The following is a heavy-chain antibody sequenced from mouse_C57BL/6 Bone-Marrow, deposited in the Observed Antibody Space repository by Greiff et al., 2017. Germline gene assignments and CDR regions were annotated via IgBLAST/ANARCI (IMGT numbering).Heavy chain of an antibody. CDR2: ILPGSGST. V-gene: IGHV1-9*01. Sequence: VQLQQSGAELMKPGASVKLSCKATGYTFTGYWIEWVKQRPGHGLEWIGEILPGSGSTEYNEKFKGKATFTADTSSNTAYMQLSSLTTEDSAIYYCARERRVDYAMDYWGQGTSVTVSS. D-gene: IGHD1-3*01. J-gene: IGHJ4*01. CDR3: ARERRVDYAMDY. CDR1: GYTFTGYW.